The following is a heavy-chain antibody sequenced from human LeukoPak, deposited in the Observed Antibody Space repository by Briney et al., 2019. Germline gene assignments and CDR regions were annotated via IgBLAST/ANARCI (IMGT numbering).Heavy chain of an antibody. V-gene: IGHV3-30*18. D-gene: IGHD3-9*01. Sequence: PGGSLRLSCAASGFTFSSYGMHWVRQAPGKGLEWVAVISYDGSNKYYADSVKGRFTISRDNSKNTLYLQMNSLRAEDTAVYYCAKERLDVLRYFDWLSPHSLWGQGTLVTVSS. CDR3: AKERLDVLRYFDWLSPHSL. CDR2: ISYDGSNK. CDR1: GFTFSSYG. J-gene: IGHJ4*02.